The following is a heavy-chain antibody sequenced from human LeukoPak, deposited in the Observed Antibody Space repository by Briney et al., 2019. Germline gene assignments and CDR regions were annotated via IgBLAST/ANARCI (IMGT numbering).Heavy chain of an antibody. J-gene: IGHJ6*02. CDR2: SYYSGST. D-gene: IGHD3-3*01. CDR1: GGSISSGGYY. V-gene: IGHV4-31*03. CDR3: ARDLGPGDFWSGYYTGNYGMDV. Sequence: PSQTLSLTCTVSGGSISSGGYYWSWIRQHPGKGLEWIGYSYYSGSTYYNPSLKSRVTIPVDTSKNQFSLKLSSVTAADTAVYYCARDLGPGDFWSGYYTGNYGMDVWGQGTTVTVSS.